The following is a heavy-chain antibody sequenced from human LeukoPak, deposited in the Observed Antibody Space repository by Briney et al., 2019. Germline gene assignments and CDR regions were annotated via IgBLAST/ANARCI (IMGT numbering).Heavy chain of an antibody. D-gene: IGHD3-10*01. CDR3: ARTSSGSGSYSDY. Sequence: SETLSLTCSVSGYSISSGYYWGCIRQSPGKGLEWIGSMYHTGTAYYNPSLKSRVTISLDTSKNQFSLKLRSVTAADTAVYYCARTSSGSGSYSDYWGQGTLVTVSP. V-gene: IGHV4-38-2*02. CDR1: GYSISSGYY. J-gene: IGHJ4*02. CDR2: MYHTGTA.